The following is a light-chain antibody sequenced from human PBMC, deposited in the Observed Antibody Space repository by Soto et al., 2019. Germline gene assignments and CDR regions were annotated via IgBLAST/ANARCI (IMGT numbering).Light chain of an antibody. Sequence: QSVLTQPPSASGTPGQRVTISCSGSSSNIGSNTVNWYQQLPGTAPKLLIYNNNQRPSGVPDRFSGSKSGTSASLAISGLQPEDEADYYCAAGDDSLNGLVFGTGTKVTVL. V-gene: IGLV1-44*01. J-gene: IGLJ1*01. CDR3: AAGDDSLNGLV. CDR1: SSNIGSNT. CDR2: NNN.